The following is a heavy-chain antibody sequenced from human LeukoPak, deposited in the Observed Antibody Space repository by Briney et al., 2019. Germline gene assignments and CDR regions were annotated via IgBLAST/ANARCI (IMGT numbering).Heavy chain of an antibody. CDR2: IHRGGNT. Sequence: PRGSLRLSCAASGFTVSGNYMSWVRQAPGKGLEWLSVIHRGGNTYYADSVKGRFTISRDSSKNTVFLQMDSLRAEDTAVYYCARDPGYGLGVDYGDYWGQGTLVTVSS. CDR3: ARDPGYGLGVDYGDY. J-gene: IGHJ4*02. V-gene: IGHV3-66*01. CDR1: GFTVSGNY. D-gene: IGHD3-10*01.